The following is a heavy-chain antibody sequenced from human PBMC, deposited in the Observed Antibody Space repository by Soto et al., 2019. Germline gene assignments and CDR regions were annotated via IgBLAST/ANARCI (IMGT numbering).Heavy chain of an antibody. J-gene: IGHJ4*02. CDR3: ARQDSSGWEGGFDY. Sequence: TSETLSLTCTVSGGSISSSSYYWGWIRQPPGKGLEWIGSTYYSGSTYYNPSLRSRVTISVDTSKNQFSLKLSSVTAADTAVYYCARQDSSGWEGGFDYWGQGTLVTVSS. CDR1: GGSISSSSYY. CDR2: TYYSGST. V-gene: IGHV4-39*01. D-gene: IGHD6-19*01.